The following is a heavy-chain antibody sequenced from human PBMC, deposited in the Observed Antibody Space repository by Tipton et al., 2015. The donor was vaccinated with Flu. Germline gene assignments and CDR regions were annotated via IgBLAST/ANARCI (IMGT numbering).Heavy chain of an antibody. Sequence: SLRLSCAASGFTFSSYEMNWVRQAPGKGLEWVSYISSSGSTIYYADSVKGRFTISRDNAKNSLYLQMNSLRAEDTAVYYCARDTRVVVVAATYYYYYGMDVWGQGP. CDR2: ISSSGSTI. D-gene: IGHD2-15*01. CDR1: GFTFSSYE. V-gene: IGHV3-48*03. CDR3: ARDTRVVVVAATYYYYYGMDV. J-gene: IGHJ6*02.